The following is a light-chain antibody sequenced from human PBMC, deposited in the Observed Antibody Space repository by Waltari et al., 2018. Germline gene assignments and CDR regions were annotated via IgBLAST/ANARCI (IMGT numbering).Light chain of an antibody. J-gene: IGKJ2*03. CDR3: QQYYSTPIS. Sequence: DVVMTQSPESLAVPLGERVTMNCKSSLSLLYSSNNKNSLAWYQQKPGQAPNLLIYWASTRESGVPNRFSGSGSGTDFTLTISGLQAEDVAVYYCQQYYSTPISFGQGTKVEIK. CDR1: LSLLYSSNNKNS. CDR2: WAS. V-gene: IGKV4-1*01.